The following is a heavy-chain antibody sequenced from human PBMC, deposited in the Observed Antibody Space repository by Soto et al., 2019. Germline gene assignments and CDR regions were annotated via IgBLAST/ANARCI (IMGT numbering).Heavy chain of an antibody. Sequence: QVQLVQSGAEVKKPGASVKVSCRASGYTFTGNAIHWIRQAPGQRLEWIGKIDPGNGNTKFSQNFQGRVTITRDTSARAAYMELKTLGSEDTSLYYCARSETGYSRFDYWGQGTLVPVSS. CDR2: IDPGNGNT. V-gene: IGHV1-3*01. J-gene: IGHJ4*02. CDR3: ARSETGYSRFDY. CDR1: GYTFTGNA. D-gene: IGHD3-9*01.